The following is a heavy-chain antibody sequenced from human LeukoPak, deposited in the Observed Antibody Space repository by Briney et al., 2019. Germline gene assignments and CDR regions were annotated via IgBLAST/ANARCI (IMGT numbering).Heavy chain of an antibody. D-gene: IGHD2-15*01. CDR2: IYYSGST. Sequence: SSETLSLTCTVSGGSISSYYWSWIRQPPGKGLEWIGYIYYSGSTNYNPSLKSRVTISVDTSKNQFSLKLSSVTAADTAVYYCAGSLRIPRGFDPWGQGTLVTVSS. CDR1: GGSISSYY. J-gene: IGHJ5*02. V-gene: IGHV4-59*01. CDR3: AGSLRIPRGFDP.